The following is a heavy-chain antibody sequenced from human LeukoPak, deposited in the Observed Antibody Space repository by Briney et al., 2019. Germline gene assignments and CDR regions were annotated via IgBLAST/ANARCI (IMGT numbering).Heavy chain of an antibody. CDR3: ARDEGWTFDI. CDR1: GVSFSTHW. CDR2: IKQDGSVI. Sequence: GGSLRLSCAASGVSFSTHWMSWFRQAPGKGLEWVALIKQDGSVIHYVDSVKGRFTISRDNAKNSLSLQMNSLRADDTAVYYCARDEGWTFDICGQGTKVTVSS. J-gene: IGHJ3*02. V-gene: IGHV3-7*01. D-gene: IGHD5-24*01.